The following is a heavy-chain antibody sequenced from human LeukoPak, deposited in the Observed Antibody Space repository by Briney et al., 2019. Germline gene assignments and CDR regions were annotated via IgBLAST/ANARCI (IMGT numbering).Heavy chain of an antibody. V-gene: IGHV1-18*01. Sequence: GASVKVSCKASGYTFTSSGISWVRQAPGQGLEWMGWTSTYNGHTNYAQKVQGRVTMTTDTSTSTAYMELRSLRSDDTAVYYCARWGSYGHHWGQGTLVTVSS. J-gene: IGHJ4*02. D-gene: IGHD3-16*01. CDR3: ARWGSYGHH. CDR1: GYTFTSSG. CDR2: TSTYNGHT.